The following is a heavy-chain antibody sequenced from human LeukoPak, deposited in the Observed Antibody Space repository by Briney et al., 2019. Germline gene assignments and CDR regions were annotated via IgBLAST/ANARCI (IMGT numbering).Heavy chain of an antibody. CDR1: GYTLTELS. J-gene: IGHJ1*01. D-gene: IGHD3-22*01. V-gene: IGHV1-24*01. CDR2: FDPEDGET. Sequence: ASVKVSCKVSGYTLTELSMHWVRQAPGKGLEWMGGFDPEDGETIYAQKLQGRVTMTEDTSTDTAYMELSSLRSEDTAVYYCATKVTMIVVPSEAEYFQHWGQGTLVTVSS. CDR3: ATKVTMIVVPSEAEYFQH.